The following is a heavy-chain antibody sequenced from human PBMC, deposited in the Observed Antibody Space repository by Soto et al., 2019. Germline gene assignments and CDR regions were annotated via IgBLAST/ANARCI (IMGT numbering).Heavy chain of an antibody. J-gene: IGHJ6*02. CDR1: GFTFSTYT. Sequence: PGGSLRLSCAASGFTFSTYTMSWVRQAPGKGLEWLSFITGYSNFKLYADSVEGRFSISRDNAKNSVYLEMNSLRADDTGVYYCARDLPGAKDYGRDVWGHGTRVTVSS. CDR2: ITGYSNFK. V-gene: IGHV3-21*01. CDR3: ARDLPGAKDYGRDV.